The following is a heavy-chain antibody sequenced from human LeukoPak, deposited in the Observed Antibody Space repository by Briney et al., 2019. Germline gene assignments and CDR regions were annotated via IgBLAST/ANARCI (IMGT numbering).Heavy chain of an antibody. CDR1: GDSISSYY. D-gene: IGHD2-15*01. V-gene: IGHV4-59*01. Sequence: SETLSLTCTVSGDSISSYYWSWIRQPPGKGLEWIGYIYHSGSTNYNPSLKSRVTISADTSKDQFSLKLASVTAADTAVYYCARARVQHCSGGSCSNWFDPWGQGTLVTVSS. CDR2: IYHSGST. J-gene: IGHJ5*02. CDR3: ARARVQHCSGGSCSNWFDP.